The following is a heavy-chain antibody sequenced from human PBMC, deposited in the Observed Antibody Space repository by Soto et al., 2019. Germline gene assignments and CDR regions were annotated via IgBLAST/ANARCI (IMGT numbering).Heavy chain of an antibody. V-gene: IGHV1-2*04. CDR3: ARGVGGYANSGEYYYYYMDV. D-gene: IGHD5-12*01. CDR1: GYTFTGYY. Sequence: EASVKVSCKASGYTFTGYYMHWVRQAPGQGLEWMGWINPNSGGTNYAQKFQGWVTMTRDTSISTAYMELSRLRSDDTAVYYCARGVGGYANSGEYYYYYMDVWGKGTTVTVSS. J-gene: IGHJ6*03. CDR2: INPNSGGT.